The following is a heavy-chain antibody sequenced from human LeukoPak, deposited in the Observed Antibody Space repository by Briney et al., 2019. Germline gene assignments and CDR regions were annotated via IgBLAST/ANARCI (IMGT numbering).Heavy chain of an antibody. D-gene: IGHD3-22*01. CDR2: INHSGST. J-gene: IGHJ1*01. CDR1: GGSFSGYY. V-gene: IGHV4-34*01. Sequence: SETLSLTCAVYGGSFSGYYWSWIRQPPEKELEWIGEINHSGSTNYNPSLKSRVTISVDTSKNQFSLKLSSVTAADTAVYYCAFSSAYQQHCGQGTLVTVSS. CDR3: AFSSAYQQH.